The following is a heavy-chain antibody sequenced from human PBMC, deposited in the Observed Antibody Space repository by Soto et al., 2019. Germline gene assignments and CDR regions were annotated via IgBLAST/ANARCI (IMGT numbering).Heavy chain of an antibody. CDR2: IYSGGST. V-gene: IGHV3-66*01. J-gene: IGHJ3*01. Sequence: EVQLVESGGGLVQPGGSLRLSCAASGFTVSSNYMSWVRQAPGKGLEWVSVIYSGGSTYYADSVKGRFTISRDNSKNTLYLQRNSLRVEDTAVYYCARDIPWELLTEGYGFDFSGRGRMVTVSS. D-gene: IGHD3-10*01. CDR3: ARDIPWELLTEGYGFDF. CDR1: GFTVSSNY.